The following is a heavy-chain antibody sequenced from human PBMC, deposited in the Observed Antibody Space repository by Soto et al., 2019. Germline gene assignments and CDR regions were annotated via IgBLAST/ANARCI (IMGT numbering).Heavy chain of an antibody. CDR2: TYCRSKWYN. CDR3: ARFSTYCSSTSCYGSDAFDI. CDR1: GDSVSSNSAA. D-gene: IGHD2-2*01. Sequence: SQTISLTCAISGDSVSSNSAAWNWIRQSPSRGLGWLGRTYCRSKWYNDYAVSVKSRITITPDTSKNQFSLQLNSVTPEDTAVYYCARFSTYCSSTSCYGSDAFDIWGQGTIVTGSS. J-gene: IGHJ3*02. V-gene: IGHV6-1*01.